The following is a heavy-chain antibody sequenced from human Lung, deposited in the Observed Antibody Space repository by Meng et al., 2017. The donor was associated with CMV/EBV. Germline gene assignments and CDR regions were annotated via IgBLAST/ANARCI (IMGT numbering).Heavy chain of an antibody. Sequence: GGSXRLXCTASGFTFGDYAMSWVRQAPGKGLEWVGFIRSKAYGGTTEFAASVKGRFTISRDDSKSIAYLQMNSLKTEDTAVYFCTRNRGTSYFDFWGLGTSVTVSS. V-gene: IGHV3-49*04. D-gene: IGHD3-16*01. J-gene: IGHJ4*02. CDR1: GFTFGDYA. CDR3: TRNRGTSYFDF. CDR2: IRSKAYGGTT.